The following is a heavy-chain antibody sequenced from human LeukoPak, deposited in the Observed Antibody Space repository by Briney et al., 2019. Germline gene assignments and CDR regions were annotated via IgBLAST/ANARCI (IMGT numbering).Heavy chain of an antibody. J-gene: IGHJ6*03. V-gene: IGHV3-13*01. CDR1: GFTFRNYD. CDR3: ARGGSLYDASYYYFLDV. D-gene: IGHD2/OR15-2a*01. Sequence: GGSLRLSCAASGFTFRNYDMHWVRQASGKGLEWASAIDTAGDRSYPVSVKGRFTISRENDKNSLFLQMNNLSAGDAAVYYCARGGSLYDASYYYFLDVWGKGTRVTVSS. CDR2: IDTAGDR.